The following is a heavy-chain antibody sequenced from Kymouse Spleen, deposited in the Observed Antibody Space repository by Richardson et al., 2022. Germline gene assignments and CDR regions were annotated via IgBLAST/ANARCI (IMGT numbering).Heavy chain of an antibody. CDR3: ACSNYEDYYYYGMDV. Sequence: EVQLVQSGAEVKKPGESLKISCKGSGYSFTSYWIGWVRQMPGKGLEWMGIIYPGDSDTRYSPSFQGQVTISADKSISTAYLQWSSLKASDTAMYYCACSNYEDYYYYGMDVWGQGTTVTVSS. V-gene: IGHV5-51*01. CDR2: IYPGDSDT. CDR1: GYSFTSYW. D-gene: IGHD4-11,IGHD4-11*01. J-gene: IGHJ6*02.